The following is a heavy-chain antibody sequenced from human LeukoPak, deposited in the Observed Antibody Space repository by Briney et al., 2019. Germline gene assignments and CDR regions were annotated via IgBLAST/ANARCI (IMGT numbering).Heavy chain of an antibody. CDR2: ISGSGGST. CDR3: ARDNWNLEYFQH. Sequence: GGSLRLPCAASGFTFSSYAMSWVRQAPGKGLEWVSAISGSGGSTYYADSVKGRFTISRDNAKNSLYLQMNSLRAEDTAVYYCARDNWNLEYFQHWGQGTLVTVSS. D-gene: IGHD1-1*01. V-gene: IGHV3-23*01. CDR1: GFTFSSYA. J-gene: IGHJ1*01.